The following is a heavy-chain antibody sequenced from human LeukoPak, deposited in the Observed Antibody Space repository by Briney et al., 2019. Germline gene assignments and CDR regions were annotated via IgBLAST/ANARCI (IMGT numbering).Heavy chain of an antibody. D-gene: IGHD2-2*02. CDR2: IYTSGST. V-gene: IGHV4-4*07. CDR1: GGSISSYY. J-gene: IGHJ6*03. Sequence: SETLSLTCTVSGGSISSYYWSWIRQPAGKGLEWIGRIYTSGSTNYNPSLKSRVTMSVDTSKNQFSLKLSSVTAAGTAVYYCARDVPAAITYYYYYYMDVRGKGTTVTVSS. CDR3: ARDVPAAITYYYYYYMDV.